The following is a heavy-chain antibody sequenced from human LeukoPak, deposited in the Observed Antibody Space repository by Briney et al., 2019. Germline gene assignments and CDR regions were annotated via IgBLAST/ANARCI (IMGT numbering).Heavy chain of an antibody. D-gene: IGHD3-3*01. Sequence: ASVKVSCKASGSTFTSYDINWVRQATGQGLEWMGWIISISGNTGYAPKFQGRVTMTRNTSISTAYMELSSLRSEDTAVYYCARVISLRFLEWLPYYYYMDVWGKGTTVTVSS. CDR2: IISISGNT. J-gene: IGHJ6*03. CDR1: GSTFTSYD. CDR3: ARVISLRFLEWLPYYYYMDV. V-gene: IGHV1-8*01.